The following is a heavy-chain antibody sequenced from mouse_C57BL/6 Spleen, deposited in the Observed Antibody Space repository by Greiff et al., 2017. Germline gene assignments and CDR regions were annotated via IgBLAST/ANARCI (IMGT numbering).Heavy chain of an antibody. J-gene: IGHJ1*03. CDR1: GFTFSSYA. CDR3: ARDRGGNYGYFDV. CDR2: ISDGGSYT. Sequence: EVQLQQSGGGLVKPGGSLKLSCAASGFTFSSYAMSWVRQTPEKRLEWVATISDGGSYTYYPDNVKGRFTISRDNAKNNLYLQMSHLKSEDTAMYYCARDRGGNYGYFDVWGTGTTVTVSS. V-gene: IGHV5-4*01. D-gene: IGHD1-1*01.